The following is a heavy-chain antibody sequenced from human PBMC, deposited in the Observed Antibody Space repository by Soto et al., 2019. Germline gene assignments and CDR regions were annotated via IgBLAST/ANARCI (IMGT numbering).Heavy chain of an antibody. V-gene: IGHV1-18*01. CDR1: GYTFTSYV. J-gene: IGHJ6*02. CDR3: AREAVHCSGGGCYSSPNYYGMDV. CDR2: ISAYNGNT. Sequence: VKVSCKASGYTFTSYVISWVRQAPGQGLEWMGWISAYNGNTNYAQKLQGRVIMTTDTSTSTVYMELRSLRSDDTAVYYCAREAVHCSGGGCYSSPNYYGMDVWGQGTTVTVSS. D-gene: IGHD2-15*01.